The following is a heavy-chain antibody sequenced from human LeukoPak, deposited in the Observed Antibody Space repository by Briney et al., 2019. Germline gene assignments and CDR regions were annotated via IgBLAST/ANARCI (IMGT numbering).Heavy chain of an antibody. CDR3: AGQGVVLRFSRDRNWFDP. D-gene: IGHD3-3*01. V-gene: IGHV3-23*01. Sequence: GGSLRLSCAASGFTFSSYAMRWVRQAPGKGLEWVSAISGSGGSTYYADSVKGRFTISRDNSKNTLYLQMNSLRAEDTAVYYCAGQGVVLRFSRDRNWFDPWGQGTLVTVSS. CDR2: ISGSGGST. CDR1: GFTFSSYA. J-gene: IGHJ5*02.